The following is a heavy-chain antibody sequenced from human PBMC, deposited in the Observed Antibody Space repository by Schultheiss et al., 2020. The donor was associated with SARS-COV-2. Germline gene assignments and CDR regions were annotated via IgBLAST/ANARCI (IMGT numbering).Heavy chain of an antibody. CDR1: GYTFTSYG. D-gene: IGHD2-2*02. J-gene: IGHJ3*02. CDR3: ARDCSSTSCYTRAFDI. CDR2: ISAYNGNT. Sequence: ASVKVSCKASGYTFTSYGISWVRQAPGQGLEWMGWISAYNGNTNYAQKLQGRVTMTTDTSTSTAYMELRSLRSDDTAVYYCARDCSSTSCYTRAFDIWGQGGMVTVSS. V-gene: IGHV1-18*01.